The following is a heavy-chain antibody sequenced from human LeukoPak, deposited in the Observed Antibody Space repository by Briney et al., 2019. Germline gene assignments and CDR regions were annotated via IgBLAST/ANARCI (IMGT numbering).Heavy chain of an antibody. D-gene: IGHD3-22*01. CDR1: GGSLSNYY. V-gene: IGHV4-59*01. Sequence: PSETLSLTCTVSGGSLSNYYWSWIRQPPGKGLEWIGYIYYSGSTNYNPSLKSRVTISVDTSKNQFSLKLSSVTAADTAVYYCARGYYYDSSGFDYWGQGTLVTVSS. J-gene: IGHJ4*02. CDR3: ARGYYYDSSGFDY. CDR2: IYYSGST.